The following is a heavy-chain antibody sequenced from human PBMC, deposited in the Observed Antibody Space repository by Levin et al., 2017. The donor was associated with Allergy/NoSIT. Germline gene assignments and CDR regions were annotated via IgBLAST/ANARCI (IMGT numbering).Heavy chain of an antibody. CDR3: ARRGYSGYDALDY. CDR1: GYSFTSYW. D-gene: IGHD5-12*01. J-gene: IGHJ4*02. CDR2: IYPGDSDT. Sequence: KVSCKGSGYSFTSYWIGWVRQMPGKGLEWMGIIYPGDSDTRYSPSFQGQVTISADKSISTAYLQWSSLKASDTAMYYCARRGYSGYDALDYWGQGTLVTVSS. V-gene: IGHV5-51*01.